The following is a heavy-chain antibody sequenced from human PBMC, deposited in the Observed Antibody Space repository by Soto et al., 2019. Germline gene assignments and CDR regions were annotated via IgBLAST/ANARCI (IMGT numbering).Heavy chain of an antibody. V-gene: IGHV3-33*01. J-gene: IGHJ2*01. CDR3: ARAVGATTSGAVNWYFDL. CDR2: IWYDGSNK. Sequence: QVQLVESGGGVVQPGRSLRLSCAASGFTFSSYGMHWVRQAPGKGLEWVAVIWYDGSNKYYADSVKGRFTISRDNSKNTLYLQMNSLRAEDTAVYYCARAVGATTSGAVNWYFDLWGRGTLVTVSS. CDR1: GFTFSSYG. D-gene: IGHD1-26*01.